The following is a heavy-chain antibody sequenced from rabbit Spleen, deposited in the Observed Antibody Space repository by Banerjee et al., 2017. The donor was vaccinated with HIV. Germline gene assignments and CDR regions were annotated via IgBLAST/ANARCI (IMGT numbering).Heavy chain of an antibody. Sequence: LEESGGGLVQPEGSLALTCKASGFSFSDRDVMCWVRQTPGKGLEWIGCIYTGNGHPHYASWAKGRFTISITSSTTVTLQMTSLTGADTATYFCARDVGTYDYIDGVFNLWGPGTLVTVS. CDR1: GFSFSDRDV. V-gene: IGHV1S45*01. CDR2: IYTGNGHP. J-gene: IGHJ4*01. CDR3: ARDVGTYDYIDGVFNL. D-gene: IGHD6-1*01.